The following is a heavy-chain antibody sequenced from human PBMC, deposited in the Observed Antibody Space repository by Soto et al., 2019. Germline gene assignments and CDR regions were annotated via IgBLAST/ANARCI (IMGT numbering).Heavy chain of an antibody. V-gene: IGHV3-53*01. CDR2: IYAGTIT. Sequence: GSVRLSCAVSGITVSIYYMSWVRQAAWKGLEWVSVIYAGTITYYADSVKGRFTIYRDNSKNTLNLEMNSLRVEDTAVYYCARIPYDNSGTIFDYWGQGTLVTVSS. J-gene: IGHJ4*02. CDR3: ARIPYDNSGTIFDY. D-gene: IGHD3-22*01. CDR1: GITVSIYY.